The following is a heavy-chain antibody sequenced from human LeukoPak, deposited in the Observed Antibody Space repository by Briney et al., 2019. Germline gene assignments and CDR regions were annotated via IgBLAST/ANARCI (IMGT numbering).Heavy chain of an antibody. Sequence: ASVKVSCKASGYTFTSYAMHWVRQAPGQRLEWMGWINAGNGNTKYSQKFQGRVTITRDTSASTAYMELSSLRSEDTAVYYCARVEVVNGYNYPFDYWGQGTLVTVSS. CDR2: INAGNGNT. V-gene: IGHV1-3*01. D-gene: IGHD5-24*01. CDR1: GYTFTSYA. CDR3: ARVEVVNGYNYPFDY. J-gene: IGHJ4*02.